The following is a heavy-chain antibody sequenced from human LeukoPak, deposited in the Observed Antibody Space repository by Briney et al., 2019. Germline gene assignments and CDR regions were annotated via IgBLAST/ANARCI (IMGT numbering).Heavy chain of an antibody. J-gene: IGHJ4*02. CDR1: GGTFSSYT. V-gene: IGHV1-69*02. Sequence: GSSVKVSCKASGGTFSSYTISWLRQAPGQGLEWMGRIIPILGIANYAQKLQGRVTITADKSTSTDYMELSRLRSDDTAVYYCARGDGIVVVPAAPISYFDYWGQGTLVTVSS. CDR2: IIPILGIA. CDR3: ARGDGIVVVPAAPISYFDY. D-gene: IGHD2-2*01.